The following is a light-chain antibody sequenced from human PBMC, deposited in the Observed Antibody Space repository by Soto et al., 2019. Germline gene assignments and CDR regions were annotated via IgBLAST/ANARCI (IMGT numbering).Light chain of an antibody. J-gene: IGKJ2*02. CDR3: QQYYRSCT. V-gene: IGKV1-5*01. Sequence: DIQLTQSPSTLSASVGDRVTITCRASHSVTDWLAWYQQKPGKAPKLLIYDASSLQSGVPSRFSGSGSGTEFSLTISSLQPDDFATYYCQQYYRSCTFGQGTKVEIK. CDR1: HSVTDW. CDR2: DAS.